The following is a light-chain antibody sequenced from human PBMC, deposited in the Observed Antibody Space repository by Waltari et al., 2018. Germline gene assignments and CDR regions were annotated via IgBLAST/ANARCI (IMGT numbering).Light chain of an antibody. CDR3: QQYSSYPWT. J-gene: IGKJ1*01. CDR2: DAS. Sequence: DIQMTQSPSTLSASVGDRVTITCRASQSISSWLAWYQQKPGKVPKLLIYDASKLESGVPLSFSGSGSGTEFTLTISSLQPDDFATYYCQQYSSYPWTFGQGTKVDIK. CDR1: QSISSW. V-gene: IGKV1-5*01.